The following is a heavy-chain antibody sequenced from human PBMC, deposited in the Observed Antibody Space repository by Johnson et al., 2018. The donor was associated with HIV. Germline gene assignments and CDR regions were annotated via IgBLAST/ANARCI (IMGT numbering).Heavy chain of an antibody. J-gene: IGHJ3*02. CDR1: GFTFRNYA. CDR3: ARATTPHDAFDI. Sequence: QVQLVESGGGVVQPGGSLRLSCAASGFTFRNYAMHWVRQAPGKGLEWVAFIRSDGSNKSYADSVRGRFTISRDNSKNTLSLQMNSLRAEDTAVYYCARATTPHDAFDIWGQGTRVTVSS. D-gene: IGHD1-1*01. V-gene: IGHV3-30*02. CDR2: IRSDGSNK.